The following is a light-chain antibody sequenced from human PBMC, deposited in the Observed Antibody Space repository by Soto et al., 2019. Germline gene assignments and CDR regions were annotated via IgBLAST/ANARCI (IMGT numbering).Light chain of an antibody. J-gene: IGKJ4*01. CDR2: WAS. Sequence: DSVLTHSPDSLAVSLGKRATINCRASQSVLYSSNNKNYLAWYQQKPGQPPKLLIYWASTRESGVPDRFSGSGSGTDFTLTISSLQAEDVAVYYCPQYSSTPLSFGGGTKVDI. CDR3: PQYSSTPLS. V-gene: IGKV4-1*01. CDR1: QSVLYSSNNKNY.